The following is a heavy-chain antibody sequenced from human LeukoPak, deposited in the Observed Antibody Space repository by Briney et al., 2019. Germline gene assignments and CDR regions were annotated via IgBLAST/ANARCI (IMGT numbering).Heavy chain of an antibody. CDR1: GGSISSSSYY. CDR3: AREWVVPAVRWFDP. D-gene: IGHD2-2*01. J-gene: IGHJ5*02. Sequence: SETLSLTCTVSGGSISSSSYYWGWIRQPPGKGLEWIGSIYYSGSTYYNPSLKSRVTISVDTSKNQFSLKLSSVTAADTAVYYCAREWVVPAVRWFDPCGQGTLVTVSS. V-gene: IGHV4-39*07. CDR2: IYYSGST.